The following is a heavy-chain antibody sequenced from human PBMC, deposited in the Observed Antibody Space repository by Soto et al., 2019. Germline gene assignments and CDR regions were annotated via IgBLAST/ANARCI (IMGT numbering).Heavy chain of an antibody. J-gene: IGHJ4*02. V-gene: IGHV3-9*01. CDR1: GFTFDNYA. CDR2: ISWSSVTF. D-gene: IGHD5-12*01. CDR3: AKDHDEDFGYDLDYFDY. Sequence: EVQLVESGGGLVQPGRSLRLSCAASGFTFDNYAMHWVRQAPGKGLEWVSGISWSSVTFGYADSVKGRFTISRDNAKNSLYLQMNSLRAEETAFYYCAKDHDEDFGYDLDYFDYWGQGTLVTVSS.